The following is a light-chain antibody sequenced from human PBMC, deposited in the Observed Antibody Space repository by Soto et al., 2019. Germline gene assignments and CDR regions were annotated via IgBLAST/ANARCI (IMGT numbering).Light chain of an antibody. Sequence: DIQMTQSPSSLSASVGDRITISCQASQDITTYLNWHQHKPGKAPRLLIYDASTLEIGVPSSFSGSGSGTDFTLTISSLQPEDIATYYCQQYDDVPLTFGGGTKVDIK. J-gene: IGKJ4*01. CDR2: DAS. V-gene: IGKV1-33*01. CDR3: QQYDDVPLT. CDR1: QDITTY.